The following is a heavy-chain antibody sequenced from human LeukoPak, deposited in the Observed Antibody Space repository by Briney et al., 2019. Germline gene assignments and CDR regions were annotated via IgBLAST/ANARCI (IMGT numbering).Heavy chain of an antibody. CDR2: IDGSSSRT. CDR3: VKDNSNWYWYFDL. CDR1: GFIFSDYY. J-gene: IGHJ2*01. D-gene: IGHD1-1*01. V-gene: IGHV3-11*05. Sequence: GGSLRLSCAASGFIFSDYYMSWMRQAPGKGLEWLSYIDGSSSRTYYADSVKGRFTISRDNSKNTLYLQMNSLRGEDTAVYHCVKDNSNWYWYFDLWGRGTLVTVSS.